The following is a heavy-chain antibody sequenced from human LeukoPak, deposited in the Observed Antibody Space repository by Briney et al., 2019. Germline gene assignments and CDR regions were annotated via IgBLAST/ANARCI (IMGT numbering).Heavy chain of an antibody. J-gene: IGHJ4*02. CDR3: AKDSSYCGGDCYLRSPLY. CDR2: ISGSGGST. Sequence: GGSLRLSCAASGFTFSSYAMSWVRQAPGKGLEWVSAISGSGGSTYYADSVKGRFTISRDNSKNTLYLQMNSLRAEDTAVYYCAKDSSYCGGDCYLRSPLYWGQGTLVTVSS. CDR1: GFTFSSYA. D-gene: IGHD2-21*02. V-gene: IGHV3-23*01.